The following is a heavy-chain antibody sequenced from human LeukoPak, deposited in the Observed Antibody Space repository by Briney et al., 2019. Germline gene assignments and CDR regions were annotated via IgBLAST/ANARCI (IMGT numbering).Heavy chain of an antibody. J-gene: IGHJ4*02. CDR3: AKDLNIVVVVAATMSFDY. V-gene: IGHV3-23*01. CDR2: ISGGGGST. D-gene: IGHD2-15*01. Sequence: GGSLRLSCAASGFTFSSYGMSWVRQAPGKGLEWVSAISGGGGSTYYADSVKGRFTISRDNSKNTLYLQMNSLRAEDTAVYYCAKDLNIVVVVAATMSFDYWGQGTLVTVSS. CDR1: GFTFSSYG.